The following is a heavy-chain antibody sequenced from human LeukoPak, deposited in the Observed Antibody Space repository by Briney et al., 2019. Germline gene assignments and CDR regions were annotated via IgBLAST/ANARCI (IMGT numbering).Heavy chain of an antibody. J-gene: IGHJ4*02. D-gene: IGHD3-22*01. CDR1: GFTFSSYW. Sequence: GGSLRLSCAASGFTFSSYWMSWVRQAPGKGLEWVANIKQDGSEKYYGDSVKGRFTISRDNSKNTLYLQMNSLRAEDTAVYYCAKDYYYDSSGYYYFDYWGQGTLVTVSS. CDR2: IKQDGSEK. CDR3: AKDYYYDSSGYYYFDY. V-gene: IGHV3-7*03.